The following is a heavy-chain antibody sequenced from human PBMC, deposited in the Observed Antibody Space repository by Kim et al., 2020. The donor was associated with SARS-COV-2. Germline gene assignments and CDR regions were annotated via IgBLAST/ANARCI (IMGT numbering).Heavy chain of an antibody. D-gene: IGHD2-2*01. J-gene: IGHJ6*02. CDR2: IWYDGSNK. CDR3: ARNEGIVVVWGPHDYYYYGMDV. V-gene: IGHV3-33*01. Sequence: GGSLRLSCAASGFTFSSYGMHWVRQAPGKGLEWVAVIWYDGSNKYYADSVKGRFTISRDNSKNTLYLQMNSLRAEDTAVYYCARNEGIVVVWGPHDYYYYGMDVWGQGTTVTVSS. CDR1: GFTFSSYG.